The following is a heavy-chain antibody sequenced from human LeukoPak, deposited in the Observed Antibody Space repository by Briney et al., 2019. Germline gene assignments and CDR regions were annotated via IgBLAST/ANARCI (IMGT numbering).Heavy chain of an antibody. J-gene: IGHJ3*02. CDR3: TSPYYYDKDAFDI. CDR1: GFTFSSYA. D-gene: IGHD3-22*01. V-gene: IGHV3-73*01. CDR2: IRSKANSYAT. Sequence: GGSLRLSCAASGFTFSSYAMHWVRQASGKGLEWVGRIRSKANSYATAYAASVKGRFTISRDDSKNTAYLQMNSLKTEDTAVYYCTSPYYYDKDAFDIWGQGTMVTVSS.